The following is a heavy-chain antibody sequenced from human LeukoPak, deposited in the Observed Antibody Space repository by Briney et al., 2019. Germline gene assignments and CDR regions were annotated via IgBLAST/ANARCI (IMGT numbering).Heavy chain of an antibody. Sequence: SGPTLVNPTQTLTLTCTFSGFSLSTSGVGVGWIRQPPGKALEWLALIYWNDDKRYSPSLKSRLTITKDTSKNQVVLTMTNMDPVDTATYYCAHSRLLWFGELLNSIWFDPWGQGTLVTVSS. CDR1: GFSLSTSGVG. CDR3: AHSRLLWFGELLNSIWFDP. V-gene: IGHV2-5*01. CDR2: IYWNDDK. D-gene: IGHD3-10*01. J-gene: IGHJ5*02.